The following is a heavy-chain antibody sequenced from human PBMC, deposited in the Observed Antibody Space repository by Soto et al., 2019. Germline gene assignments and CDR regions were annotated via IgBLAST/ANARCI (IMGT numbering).Heavy chain of an antibody. D-gene: IGHD5-18*01. V-gene: IGHV3-33*01. J-gene: IGHJ4*02. CDR2: IWYDGSNK. CDR1: GFTFSSYG. Sequence: GGSLRLSCAASGFTFSSYGMHWVRQAPGKGLEWVAVIWYDGSNKYYADSVKGRYTISRDNSKNTLYLQMNSLRAEDTAVYYCARSPGYSPEMPFDYWGQGT. CDR3: ARSPGYSPEMPFDY.